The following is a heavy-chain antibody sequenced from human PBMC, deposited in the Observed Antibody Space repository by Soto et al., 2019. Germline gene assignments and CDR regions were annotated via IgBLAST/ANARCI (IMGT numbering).Heavy chain of an antibody. J-gene: IGHJ6*02. V-gene: IGHV4-39*01. CDR3: ARHAYYDSSGFGYNYCGMDV. Sequence: PSETLSLTCTVSGGSISSSSYYWGWIRQPPGKGLEWIGSIYYSGSTYYNPSLKSRVTISVDTSKNQFSLKLSSVTAADTAVYYCARHAYYDSSGFGYNYCGMDVWGQGTTVTVSS. D-gene: IGHD3-22*01. CDR1: GGSISSSSYY. CDR2: IYYSGST.